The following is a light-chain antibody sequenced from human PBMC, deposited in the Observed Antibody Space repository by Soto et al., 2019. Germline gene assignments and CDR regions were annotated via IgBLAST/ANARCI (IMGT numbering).Light chain of an antibody. Sequence: EIVLTQSPATLSLSPGERATLSCRASQSVSSSLAWYQQKPGQAPRLLIYDASNRATGIPARFSGSGSGTDFTLTISSLEPEDLAVYYCQQRSNWPPITFGKGTRLEIK. CDR2: DAS. V-gene: IGKV3-11*01. J-gene: IGKJ5*01. CDR1: QSVSSS. CDR3: QQRSNWPPIT.